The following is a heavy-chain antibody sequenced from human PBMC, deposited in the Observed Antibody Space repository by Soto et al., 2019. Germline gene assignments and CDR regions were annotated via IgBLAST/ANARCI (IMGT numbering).Heavy chain of an antibody. Sequence: EVQVVESGGGLVKPGGSLRLSCAASGLTFSTYSMNWVRRAPGKGLEWVSSISPDGHYIYYADSVRGRFTTSRDNAWNSLYLQMNSLRADDTAAYYCAGSNGITWSPFDSWGQGTLVTVSS. J-gene: IGHJ4*02. V-gene: IGHV3-21*01. CDR3: AGSNGITWSPFDS. D-gene: IGHD6-13*01. CDR1: GLTFSTYS. CDR2: ISPDGHYI.